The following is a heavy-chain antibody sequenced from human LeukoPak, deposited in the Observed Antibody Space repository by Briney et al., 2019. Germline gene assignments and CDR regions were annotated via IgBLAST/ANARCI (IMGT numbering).Heavy chain of an antibody. Sequence: GESLKISCKASGYSFTTYWIGWVRQMPGKGLEWMGIIYPADSTAHYSPSFQGQVTISVDKSINTAYLQWSRLKASDTAMYYCARHDNYLYYYYGMDVWGQGTTVTVSS. D-gene: IGHD4-11*01. CDR1: GYSFTTYW. CDR2: IYPADSTA. J-gene: IGHJ6*02. V-gene: IGHV5-51*01. CDR3: ARHDNYLYYYYGMDV.